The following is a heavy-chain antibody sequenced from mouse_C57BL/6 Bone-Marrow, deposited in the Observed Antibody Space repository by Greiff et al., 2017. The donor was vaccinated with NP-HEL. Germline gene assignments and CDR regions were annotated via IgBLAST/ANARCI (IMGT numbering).Heavy chain of an antibody. V-gene: IGHV1-76*01. CDR3: AEVYYGSSPYYFDY. CDR1: GYTFTDYY. J-gene: IGHJ2*01. Sequence: LQESGAELVRPGASVKLSCKASGYTFTDYYINWVKQRPGQGLEWIARIYPGSGNTYYNEKFKGKATLTAEKSSSTAYMQLSSLTSVDSAVYFCAEVYYGSSPYYFDYWGQGTTLTVSS. D-gene: IGHD1-1*01. CDR2: IYPGSGNT.